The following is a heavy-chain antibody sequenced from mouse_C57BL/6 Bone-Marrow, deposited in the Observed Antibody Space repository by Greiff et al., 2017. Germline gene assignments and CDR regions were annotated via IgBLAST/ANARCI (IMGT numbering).Heavy chain of an antibody. CDR1: GYSITSDY. V-gene: IGHV3-8*01. Sequence: DVQLQEPGPGLAKPSQTLSLTCSVTGYSITSDYWNWIRKFPGNKLEYMGYISYSGSTYYNPSPKSRISITRDTSKNQYYLQLNSVTTEDTATYXCARSGIVTTYPYYYAMDYWGQGTSVTVSS. J-gene: IGHJ4*01. CDR2: ISYSGST. D-gene: IGHD2-10*02. CDR3: ARSGIVTTYPYYYAMDY.